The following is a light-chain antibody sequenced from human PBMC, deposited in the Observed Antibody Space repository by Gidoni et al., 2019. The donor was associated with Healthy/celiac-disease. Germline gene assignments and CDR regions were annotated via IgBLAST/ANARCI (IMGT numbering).Light chain of an antibody. V-gene: IGKV3-15*01. J-gene: IGKJ2*01. Sequence: EIVMTQSPATLSVSPGERATLSCRARQSVSSNLAWYQQKPGQDPRLLIYGASTRATGIPARFRGSGSWTEFTLTISSLQSEDFAVYYCQQYNNWYTFGQGTKLEIK. CDR1: QSVSSN. CDR2: GAS. CDR3: QQYNNWYT.